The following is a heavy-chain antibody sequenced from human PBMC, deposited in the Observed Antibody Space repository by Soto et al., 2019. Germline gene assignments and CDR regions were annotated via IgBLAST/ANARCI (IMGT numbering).Heavy chain of an antibody. Sequence: ASVKVSCKASGGTFSSYTISWVRQAPGQGLEWMGRIIPILGIANYAQKFQGRVTITADKSTSTAYMELSSLRSEDTAVYYCATRLRFLEWINFDYWGQGTLVTVSS. V-gene: IGHV1-69*02. D-gene: IGHD3-3*01. CDR3: ATRLRFLEWINFDY. CDR2: IIPILGIA. CDR1: GGTFSSYT. J-gene: IGHJ4*02.